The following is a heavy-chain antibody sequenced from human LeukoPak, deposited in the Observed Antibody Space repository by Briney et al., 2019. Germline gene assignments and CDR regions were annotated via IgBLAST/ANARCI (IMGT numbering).Heavy chain of an antibody. V-gene: IGHV3-23*01. D-gene: IGHD2-15*01. CDR2: ISGSGGST. Sequence: EGSLRLSCAASGFTFSSYAMSWVRQAPGKGLEWVSGISGSGGSTYYADSVKGRFTISRDNSKNTLYLQMNGLRVEDTAVYYCAKVMPPGRIRFYSYYMDVWGKGTTVTVS. J-gene: IGHJ6*03. CDR3: AKVMPPGRIRFYSYYMDV. CDR1: GFTFSSYA.